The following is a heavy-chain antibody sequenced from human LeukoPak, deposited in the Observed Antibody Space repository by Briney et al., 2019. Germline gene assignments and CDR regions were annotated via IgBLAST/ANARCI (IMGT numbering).Heavy chain of an antibody. CDR3: ARGLIAARLYYYYYMDV. CDR2: INHSGST. CDR1: GGSFSGYY. D-gene: IGHD6-6*01. V-gene: IGHV4-34*01. J-gene: IGHJ6*03. Sequence: SETLSLTCAVYGGSFSGYYWSWIRQPPGKGLEWMGEINHSGSTNFNPSLKSRVTISVDTSKNQFSLKLSSVTAADTAVYYCARGLIAARLYYYYYMDVWGKGTTVTVSS.